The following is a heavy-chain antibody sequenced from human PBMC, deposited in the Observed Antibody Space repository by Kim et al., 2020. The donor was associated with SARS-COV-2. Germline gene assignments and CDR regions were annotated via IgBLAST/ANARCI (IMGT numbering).Heavy chain of an antibody. J-gene: IGHJ4*02. CDR3: ARGGITGTFDY. V-gene: IGHV3-13*01. Sequence: GGSLRLSCAASGFTFSSYDMHWVRQATGKGLEWVSAIGTAGDTYYPGSVKGRFTISRENAKNSLYLQMNSLRAGDTAVYYCARGGITGTFDYWGQGTLVTVSS. D-gene: IGHD1-20*01. CDR1: GFTFSSYD. CDR2: IGTAGDT.